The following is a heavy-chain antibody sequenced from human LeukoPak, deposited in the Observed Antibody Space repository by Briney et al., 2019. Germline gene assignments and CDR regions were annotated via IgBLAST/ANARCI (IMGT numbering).Heavy chain of an antibody. Sequence: GGSLRLSCAASGFTLSSYWMSWVRQAPGKGLEWVANIKQDGSEKYYVDSVKGRFTISRDNAKNSLYLQMNSLRAEDMALYYCAKDIRPLAVAGTGAFDIWGQGTMVTVSS. CDR3: AKDIRPLAVAGTGAFDI. J-gene: IGHJ3*02. CDR2: IKQDGSEK. V-gene: IGHV3-7*03. D-gene: IGHD6-19*01. CDR1: GFTLSSYW.